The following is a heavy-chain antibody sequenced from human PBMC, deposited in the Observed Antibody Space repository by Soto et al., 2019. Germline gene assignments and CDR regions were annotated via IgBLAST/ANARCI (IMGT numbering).Heavy chain of an antibody. CDR3: ARDRTTTNYYYGMDV. D-gene: IGHD4-17*01. J-gene: IGHJ6*02. CDR1: GGSFSGYY. V-gene: IGHV4-34*01. CDR2: INHSGST. Sequence: QVQLQQWGAGLLKPSETLSLTCAVYGGSFSGYYWSWIRQPPGKGLEWIGEINHSGSTNYNPSLKSRVTISVDTSKNQFSLKLSSVTAADTAVYYCARDRTTTNYYYGMDVWGQGTTVTVSS.